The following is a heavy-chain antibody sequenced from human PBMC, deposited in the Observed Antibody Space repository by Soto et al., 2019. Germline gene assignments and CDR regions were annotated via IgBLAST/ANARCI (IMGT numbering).Heavy chain of an antibody. J-gene: IGHJ4*02. CDR1: GFTFSSYA. V-gene: IGHV3-23*01. D-gene: IGHD2-2*01. CDR3: AKYVLYCSSTSCYELLGNYFDY. Sequence: PGGSLRLSCAASGFTFSSYAMSWVRQAPGKGLEWVSAISGSGGSTYYADSVKGRFTISRDNSKNTLYLQMNSLRAEDTAVYYCAKYVLYCSSTSCYELLGNYFDYWGQGTLVTVSS. CDR2: ISGSGGST.